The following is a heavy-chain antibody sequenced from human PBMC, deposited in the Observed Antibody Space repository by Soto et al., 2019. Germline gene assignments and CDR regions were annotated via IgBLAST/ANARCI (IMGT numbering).Heavy chain of an antibody. CDR2: IYYSGST. CDR1: GGSISSGGYY. Sequence: QVQLQESGPGLVKPSQTLSLTCTVSGGSISSGGYYWSWIRQHPGKGLEWIGYIYYSGSTYYNPSLKSRVTISVDTSKNQFSLKLSSVTAADTAVYYCARDRTHYYDSSGWDLFDYWGQGTLVTVSS. V-gene: IGHV4-31*03. J-gene: IGHJ4*02. D-gene: IGHD3-22*01. CDR3: ARDRTHYYDSSGWDLFDY.